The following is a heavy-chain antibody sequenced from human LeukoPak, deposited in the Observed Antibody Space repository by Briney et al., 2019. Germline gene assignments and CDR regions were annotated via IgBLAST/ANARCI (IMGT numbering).Heavy chain of an antibody. V-gene: IGHV3-23*01. J-gene: IGHJ4*02. CDR2: ISGSGGNT. CDR3: ATRAENRDSGYYFDA. Sequence: GGSLRLSCAASGFTFSSYAMSWVRQAPGKGLEWVSSISGSGGNTFYADSVKGRFTISRDNAKSTLYLQMNSLRAEDTAVYYCATRAENRDSGYYFDAWGQGTLVTVSS. CDR1: GFTFSSYA. D-gene: IGHD3-10*01.